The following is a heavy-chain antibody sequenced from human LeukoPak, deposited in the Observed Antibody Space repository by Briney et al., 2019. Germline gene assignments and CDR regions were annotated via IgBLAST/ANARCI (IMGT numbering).Heavy chain of an antibody. J-gene: IGHJ4*02. D-gene: IGHD3-9*01. V-gene: IGHV3-9*01. CDR2: ISWNSGDI. CDR1: GFTFDDYA. Sequence: PGRSLRLSCAASGFTFDDYAMHWVRQAPGKGLEWVSGISWNSGDIGYADSVKGRFTISRDNAKNSLYLQMNSLRAEDTALYYCAKGGFYWLFQKAQFDYWGQGTLVIVSS. CDR3: AKGGFYWLFQKAQFDY.